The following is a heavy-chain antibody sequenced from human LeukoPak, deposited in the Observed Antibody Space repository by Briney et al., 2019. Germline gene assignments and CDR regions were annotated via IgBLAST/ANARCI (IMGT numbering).Heavy chain of an antibody. CDR3: VKSHTNGWYSFDN. CDR1: GFTFSVYA. CDR2: ISSNGVNT. D-gene: IGHD6-19*01. Sequence: PGGSLRLSCSGSGFTFSVYAMHWVRQAPGKGLEYVSAISSNGVNTYYADSVKGIFTISRDTSKNTLFLQMGSLRAEDTAVYYCVKSHTNGWYSFDNWGQGSLVTVSS. V-gene: IGHV3-64D*06. J-gene: IGHJ4*02.